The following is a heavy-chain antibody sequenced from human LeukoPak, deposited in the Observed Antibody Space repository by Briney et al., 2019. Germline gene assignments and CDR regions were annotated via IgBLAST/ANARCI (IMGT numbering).Heavy chain of an antibody. CDR2: IYYSGST. J-gene: IGHJ4*02. CDR3: ARNFEGAVAGTD. D-gene: IGHD6-19*01. V-gene: IGHV4-59*01. Sequence: SETLSLTCTVSGGSISSYYWSWIRQPPGKGLEWIGYIYYSGSTNYNPSLKSRVTISVDTSKNQFSLKLSSVTAADTAVYYCARNFEGAVAGTDWGQGTLVTVSS. CDR1: GGSISSYY.